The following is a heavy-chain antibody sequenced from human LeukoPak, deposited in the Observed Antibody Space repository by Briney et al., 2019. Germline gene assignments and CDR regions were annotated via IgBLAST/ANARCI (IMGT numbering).Heavy chain of an antibody. D-gene: IGHD5-18*01. CDR2: TYSGGTT. CDR1: GFAVSSNY. Sequence: GGSLRLSCAASGFAVSSNYMSWVRQSPGKGLEWVSLTYSGGTTNYADSVKGRFTISRDNSKNTLYLQMNSLRVEDTAVYYCATKRGYNYGLDYWGQGTLVTVSS. CDR3: ATKRGYNYGLDY. V-gene: IGHV3-53*01. J-gene: IGHJ4*02.